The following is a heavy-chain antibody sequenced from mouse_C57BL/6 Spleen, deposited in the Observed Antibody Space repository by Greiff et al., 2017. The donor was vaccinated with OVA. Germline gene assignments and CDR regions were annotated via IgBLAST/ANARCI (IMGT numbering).Heavy chain of an antibody. D-gene: IGHD4-1*01. J-gene: IGHJ4*01. CDR3: ARSALTGTGAMDY. Sequence: VQLQQPGAELVMPGASVKLSCKASGYTFTSYWMHWVKQRPGQGLEWIGEIDPSDSYTNYNQKFKGKSTLTVDKSSSTAYMQLSSLTSEDSAVDYCARSALTGTGAMDYWGQGTSVTVSS. CDR2: IDPSDSYT. V-gene: IGHV1-69*01. CDR1: GYTFTSYW.